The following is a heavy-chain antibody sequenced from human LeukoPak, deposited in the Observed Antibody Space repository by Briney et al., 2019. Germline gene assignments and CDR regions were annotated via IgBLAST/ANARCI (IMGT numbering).Heavy chain of an antibody. CDR1: GYSISSGYY. J-gene: IGHJ4*02. V-gene: IGHV4-4*07. Sequence: SETLSLTCTVSGYSISSGYYWSWIRQPAGKGLEWIGRIYTSGSTNYNPSLKSRVTMSVDTSKNQFSLKLSSVTAADTAVYYCARAMIVVSNQFDYWGQGTLVTVSS. D-gene: IGHD3-22*01. CDR3: ARAMIVVSNQFDY. CDR2: IYTSGST.